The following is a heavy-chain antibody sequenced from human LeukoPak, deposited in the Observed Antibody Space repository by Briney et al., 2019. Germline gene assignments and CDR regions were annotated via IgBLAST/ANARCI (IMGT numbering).Heavy chain of an antibody. CDR3: ASYPSYSSSWYYFDY. V-gene: IGHV1-69*04. CDR1: GGTFSSYA. CDR2: IIPILGIA. Sequence: SVKVFCKASGGTFSSYAISWVRQAPGQGLEWMGRIIPILGIANYAQKFQGRVTITADKSTSTAYMELSSLRSEDTAVYYCASYPSYSSSWYYFDYWGQGTLVTVSS. J-gene: IGHJ4*02. D-gene: IGHD6-13*01.